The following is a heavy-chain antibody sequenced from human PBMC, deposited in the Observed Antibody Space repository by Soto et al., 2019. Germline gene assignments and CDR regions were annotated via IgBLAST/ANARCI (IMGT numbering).Heavy chain of an antibody. J-gene: IGHJ6*03. CDR1: GGTFSSYT. CDR3: ARAGGSGSYSPHYYYYMDV. CDR2: IIPILGIA. D-gene: IGHD3-10*01. Sequence: QVQLVQSGAEVKKPGSSLKVSCKASGGTFSSYTISWVRQAPGQGLEWMGRIIPILGIANYAQKFQGRVTITADKSTSTAYMELSSLRSEDTAVYYCARAGGSGSYSPHYYYYMDVWGKGTTVTVSS. V-gene: IGHV1-69*02.